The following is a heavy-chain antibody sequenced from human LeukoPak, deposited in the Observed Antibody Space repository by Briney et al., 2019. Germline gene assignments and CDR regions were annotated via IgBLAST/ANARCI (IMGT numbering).Heavy chain of an antibody. V-gene: IGHV1-46*01. CDR3: VGGRGSPNWFDP. CDR1: GYTFSNDY. Sequence: ASVKVSCKTSGYTFSNDYLHWVRQAPGPGLEWMGIINPTTATTTYAQKFQGRATITREKSTNTVYMELSSLRSEDTAMYYCVGGRGSPNWFDPWGEGTLVTVSS. CDR2: INPTTATT. J-gene: IGHJ5*02. D-gene: IGHD3-16*01.